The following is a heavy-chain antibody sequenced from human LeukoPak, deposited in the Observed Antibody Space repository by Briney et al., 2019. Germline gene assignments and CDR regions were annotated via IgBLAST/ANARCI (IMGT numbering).Heavy chain of an antibody. V-gene: IGHV1-69*05. CDR1: GGTFISYA. CDR3: ARATLVVTAYYFDY. Sequence: SVKDSCKASGGTFISYAISWVRQAPGQGLEWMGRIIPVFGTANYAQKFRGRVTITTDESTSTAYMELSSLRSEDTAVYYCARATLVVTAYYFDYWGQGTLVTVSS. CDR2: IIPVFGTA. J-gene: IGHJ4*02. D-gene: IGHD2-21*02.